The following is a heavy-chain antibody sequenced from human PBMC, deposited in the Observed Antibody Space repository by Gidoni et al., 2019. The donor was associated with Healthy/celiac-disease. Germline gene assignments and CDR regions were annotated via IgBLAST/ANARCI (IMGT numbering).Heavy chain of an antibody. J-gene: IGHJ1*01. V-gene: IGHV3-23*01. CDR2: IRGSGGST. CDR3: AKDRIAVAGTRYFQH. Sequence: EVQLLESGGGLVQPGGSLRLSCAASGFTFSSYAIGWVRQAPGKGLEWVSAIRGSGGSTYYEDSVKGRFTISRDNSKNTLYLKMNSLRAEDTAVYYCAKDRIAVAGTRYFQHWGQGTLVTVSS. CDR1: GFTFSSYA. D-gene: IGHD6-19*01.